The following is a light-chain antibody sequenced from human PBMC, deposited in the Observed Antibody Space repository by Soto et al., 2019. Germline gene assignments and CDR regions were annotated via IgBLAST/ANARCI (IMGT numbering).Light chain of an antibody. V-gene: IGKV3-20*01. J-gene: IGKJ4*01. CDR1: QSVSSSY. Sequence: EIVLTQSPGTLSLSPGESATLSCRVSQSVSSSYLAWYQQKPGQAPRLLIYGESSRATGIPDRLSGSGSGTDLNLTISRLEPEDFAVYYCQKYGSSPLTFGGGTKVDIK. CDR2: GES. CDR3: QKYGSSPLT.